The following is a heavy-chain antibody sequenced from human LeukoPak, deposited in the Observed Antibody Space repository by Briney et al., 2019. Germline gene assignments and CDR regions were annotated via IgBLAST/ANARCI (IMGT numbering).Heavy chain of an antibody. J-gene: IGHJ6*04. V-gene: IGHV4-61*01. CDR3: ARDHPSRGYYRPYYGMDV. D-gene: IGHD3-3*01. Sequence: SETLSLTCTVSGGSFSSGSYYWSWIRQPPGKGLEWIGYIYYSGSTNYNPSLKSRVTISVDTSKNQFSLKLSSVTAADTAVYYCARDHPSRGYYRPYYGMDVWGKGTTVTVSS. CDR2: IYYSGST. CDR1: GGSFSSGSYY.